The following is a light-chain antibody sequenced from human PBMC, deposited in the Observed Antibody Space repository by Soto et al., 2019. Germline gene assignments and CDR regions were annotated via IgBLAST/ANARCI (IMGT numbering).Light chain of an antibody. CDR3: QQYKNYPFT. CDR2: DAS. V-gene: IGKV1-5*01. J-gene: IGKJ3*01. CDR1: QSINSW. Sequence: DIHMTQSPSTLSASLGDRVSITCRASQSINSWLAWYQQKPGKAPKLLIYDASSLQSGVPSRFSSSESGAEFTLTISGLQPDDFATYYCQQYKNYPFTFGPGTKV.